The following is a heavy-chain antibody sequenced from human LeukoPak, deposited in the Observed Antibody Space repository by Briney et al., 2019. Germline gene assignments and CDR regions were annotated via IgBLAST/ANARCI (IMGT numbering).Heavy chain of an antibody. Sequence: GGSLRLSCTASGFTFSSYAMSWVRQAPGKGLEWVSAISGSGGSTYYADSVKGRFSISRDDSKTTLYLQMNSLRVEDTAIYYCAKVKWSSSGALDYWGQGTLVSVSS. D-gene: IGHD6-25*01. CDR3: AKVKWSSSGALDY. CDR1: GFTFSSYA. CDR2: ISGSGGST. J-gene: IGHJ4*02. V-gene: IGHV3-23*01.